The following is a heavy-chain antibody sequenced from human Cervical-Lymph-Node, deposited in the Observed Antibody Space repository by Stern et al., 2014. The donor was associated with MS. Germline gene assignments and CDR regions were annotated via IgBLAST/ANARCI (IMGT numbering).Heavy chain of an antibody. CDR1: GFTFSSYG. D-gene: IGHD5-24*01. CDR2: ISYDGSNK. V-gene: IGHV3-30*18. CDR3: AKLTQEMATAYFDY. Sequence: VQLEESGGGVVQPGRSLRLSCAASGFTFSSYGMHWVRQAPGKGLEGVAVISYDGSNKYYADSVKGRFTISRDNSKNTLYLQMNSLRAEDTAVYYCAKLTQEMATAYFDYWGQGTLVTVSS. J-gene: IGHJ4*02.